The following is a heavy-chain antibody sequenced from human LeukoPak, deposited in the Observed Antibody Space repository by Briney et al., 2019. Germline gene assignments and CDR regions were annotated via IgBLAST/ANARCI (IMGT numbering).Heavy chain of an antibody. CDR1: GYSISSGYY. CDR2: IYHSGST. Sequence: PSETLSLTCTVSGYSISSGYYWGWIRQPQGKGLEWIGSIYHSGSTYYNPSLNSRVTISVDTSKNQFSLKLSSVTAADTAVYYCARIEVYGDYFDYWGQGTLVTVSS. V-gene: IGHV4-38-2*02. J-gene: IGHJ4*02. D-gene: IGHD4-17*01. CDR3: ARIEVYGDYFDY.